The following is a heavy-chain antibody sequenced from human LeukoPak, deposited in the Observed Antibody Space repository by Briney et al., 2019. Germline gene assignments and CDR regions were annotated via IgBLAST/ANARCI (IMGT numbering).Heavy chain of an antibody. D-gene: IGHD3-22*01. CDR2: ISSSGGTT. J-gene: IGHJ4*02. CDR3: GRERDYYDSSGYYRSKQFDY. V-gene: IGHV3-48*03. CDR1: GFTSSSYE. Sequence: GGSLRLSCAVSGFTSSSYEMNWVRQAPGKGLEWVSYISSSGGTTYYADSVKGRFTISRDNAKNSLYLQMNGLRAEDTAVYYCGRERDYYDSSGYYRSKQFDYWGQGTLVTVSS.